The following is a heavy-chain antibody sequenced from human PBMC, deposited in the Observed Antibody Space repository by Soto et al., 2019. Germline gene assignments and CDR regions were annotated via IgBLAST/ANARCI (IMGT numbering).Heavy chain of an antibody. V-gene: IGHV1-69*01. D-gene: IGHD6-13*01. J-gene: IGHJ4*02. CDR3: ARDSGAKLSSS. CDR1: GGTFSSYR. Sequence: QVQLVQSGAEVKKPGSSVKVSCKASGGTFSSYRINWVRQAPGQGLEWVGGIVPIYRTADYAQKFQGRVNITADEPARTAHMKLRSLKSQDTAVYYCARDSGAKLSSSWGQGTLVTVSS. CDR2: IVPIYRTA.